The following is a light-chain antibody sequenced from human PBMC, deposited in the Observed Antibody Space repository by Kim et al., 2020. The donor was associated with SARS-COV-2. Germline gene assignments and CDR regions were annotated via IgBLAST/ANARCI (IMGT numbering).Light chain of an antibody. Sequence: ASVGDRVTITCRASHYISNYVNCYQQKPGKVPKLLIYGASILQSGVPSRFGGSGSGTDFTLTISSLQPEDFASYYCQQSYGSPRTFGQGTRLEI. CDR2: GAS. CDR3: QQSYGSPRT. J-gene: IGKJ2*01. V-gene: IGKV1-39*01. CDR1: HYISNY.